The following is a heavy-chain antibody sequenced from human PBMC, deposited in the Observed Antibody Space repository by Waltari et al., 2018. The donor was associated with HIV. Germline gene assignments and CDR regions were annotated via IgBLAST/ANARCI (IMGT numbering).Heavy chain of an antibody. D-gene: IGHD1-26*01. J-gene: IGHJ3*02. Sequence: QVQLQESGPGLVKPSQTLPLTCSVFGGSISRGGYYWRWIRQPAGKGLEWIGRLYVGGSTTSNPSLKSRFTMSADTSKNQFSLNLRSVSAADTAVYYCARSGVFRDDAFDIWGHGTVVTVSS. CDR2: LYVGGST. CDR1: GGSISRGGYY. V-gene: IGHV4-61*02. CDR3: ARSGVFRDDAFDI.